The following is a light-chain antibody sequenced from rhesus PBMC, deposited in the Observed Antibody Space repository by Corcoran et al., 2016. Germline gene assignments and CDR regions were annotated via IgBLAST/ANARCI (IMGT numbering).Light chain of an antibody. Sequence: DIQMTQSPSSLSASVGDRVTITCRASQGISNWLAWYQQKPGKAPKLLIYRASNFETGVPSRFSGSGSGTDFTLNISSRQPEDIATYYCQQHDNSPLTFGGGTKVELK. CDR1: QGISNW. CDR2: RAS. CDR3: QQHDNSPLT. J-gene: IGKJ4*01. V-gene: IGKV1-69*01.